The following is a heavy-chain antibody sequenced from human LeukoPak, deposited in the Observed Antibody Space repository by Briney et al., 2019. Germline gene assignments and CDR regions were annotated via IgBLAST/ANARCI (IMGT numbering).Heavy chain of an antibody. J-gene: IGHJ4*02. CDR3: ATSGIAVAGMRLGYFDY. CDR2: IYPGDSDT. CDR1: GYRFTSYW. V-gene: IGHV5-51*01. Sequence: GESLKISCKGSGYRFTSYWIGWVRQMPGKGLEWMGIIYPGDSDTRYSPSFQGQVTISADKSISTAYLQWSSLKASDTAMYYCATSGIAVAGMRLGYFDYWGQGTLVTVSS. D-gene: IGHD6-19*01.